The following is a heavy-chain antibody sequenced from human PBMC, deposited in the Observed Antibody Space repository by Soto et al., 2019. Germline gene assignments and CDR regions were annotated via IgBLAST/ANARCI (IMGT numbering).Heavy chain of an antibody. CDR1: GYDFTTYG. D-gene: IGHD2-15*01. Sequence: QVHLVQSGAEVKKPGASVKVSCKGSGYDFTTYGITWVRQAPGQGLEWMAWISDHNGNTDYAQKLQGRVTVTRDTSTSTAYMGLRSLNSDETALSYCASGWYGDYWGQGALVTVSS. V-gene: IGHV1-18*01. J-gene: IGHJ4*02. CDR3: ASGWYGDY. CDR2: ISDHNGNT.